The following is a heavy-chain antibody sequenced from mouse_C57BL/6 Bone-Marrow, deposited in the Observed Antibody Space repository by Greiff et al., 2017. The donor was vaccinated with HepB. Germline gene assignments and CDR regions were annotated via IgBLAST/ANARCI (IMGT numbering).Heavy chain of an antibody. D-gene: IGHD4-1*01. CDR3: AMGPRFAY. CDR2: IYPGDGDT. J-gene: IGHJ3*01. CDR1: GYAFSSSW. Sequence: VKLQQSGPELVKPGASVKISCKASGYAFSSSWMNWVKQRPGKGLEWIGRIYPGDGDTNYNGKFKGKATLTADKSSSTAYMQLSSLTSEDSAVYFCAMGPRFAYWGQGTLVTVSA. V-gene: IGHV1-82*01.